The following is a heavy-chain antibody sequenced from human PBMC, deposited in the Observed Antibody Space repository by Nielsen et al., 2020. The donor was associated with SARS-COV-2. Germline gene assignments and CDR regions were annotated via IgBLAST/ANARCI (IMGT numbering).Heavy chain of an antibody. CDR3: ARSVSGSYYWEYYFDY. CDR2: ISSSGSTI. Sequence: GALRLSCAASGFTFSDYYMSWIRQAPGKGLEWVSYISSSGSTIYYADSVKGRFTISRDNAKNSLYLQMNSLRAEDTAVYYCARSVSGSYYWEYYFDYWGQGTLVTVSS. CDR1: GFTFSDYY. D-gene: IGHD3-10*01. V-gene: IGHV3-11*01. J-gene: IGHJ4*02.